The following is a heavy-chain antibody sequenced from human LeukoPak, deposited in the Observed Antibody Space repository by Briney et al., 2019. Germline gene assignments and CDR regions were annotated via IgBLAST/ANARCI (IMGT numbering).Heavy chain of an antibody. Sequence: SVKVSCKASGGTFSSYAISWVRQAPGQGLEWMGGIIPIFGTANYAQKFQGRVTITADESTSTAYMELSSLRSEDTAVYYCARSGGPIYCTNGVCYTLYYFDYWGQGTLVTVSS. J-gene: IGHJ4*02. D-gene: IGHD2-8*01. CDR2: IIPIFGTA. CDR3: ARSGGPIYCTNGVCYTLYYFDY. V-gene: IGHV1-69*01. CDR1: GGTFSSYA.